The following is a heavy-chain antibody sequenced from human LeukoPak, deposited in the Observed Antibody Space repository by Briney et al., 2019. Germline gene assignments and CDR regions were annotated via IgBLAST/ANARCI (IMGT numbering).Heavy chain of an antibody. CDR2: IYGSGST. D-gene: IGHD3-9*01. CDR3: ARSRGPSILTGYFMPYYFDY. V-gene: IGHV4-59*01. Sequence: SETLSLTCTVSGGSISGYYWSWIRQPPGKGLEWIGYIYGSGSTNYNPSLKSRVTISVDTAKNQFSLKLTSVTAADTAVYYCARSRGPSILTGYFMPYYFDYWGQGALVTVSS. J-gene: IGHJ4*02. CDR1: GGSISGYY.